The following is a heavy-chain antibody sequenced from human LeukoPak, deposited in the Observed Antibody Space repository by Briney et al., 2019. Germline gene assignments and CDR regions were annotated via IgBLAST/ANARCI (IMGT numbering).Heavy chain of an antibody. V-gene: IGHV3-15*01. J-gene: IGHJ4*02. CDR2: IKSKKDGGAI. Sequence: GSLRLSCAASGFSFIHSWMSWVRQAPGKGLEWVGRIKSKKDGGAIDYAAPVKGRFTISRDDSKNMVYLQISSLKTEDTAVYYCTTEPRDWGQGTLVTVPS. CDR1: GFSFIHSW. CDR3: TTEPRD.